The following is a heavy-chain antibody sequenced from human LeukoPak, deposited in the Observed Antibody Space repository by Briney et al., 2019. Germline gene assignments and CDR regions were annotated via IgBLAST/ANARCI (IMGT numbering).Heavy chain of an antibody. J-gene: IGHJ1*01. CDR2: ISYDGSTK. V-gene: IGHV3-30*18. D-gene: IGHD6-13*01. CDR1: GFTFSSHG. CDR3: SKESGSWSYGAYFPN. Sequence: GGSLRLSCAASGFTFSSHGMQWVRQAPGKGLEWVAVISYDGSTKYYADSVKGRFTISRDNSKSTLYLQMNSLRAEDTAVYYCSKESGSWSYGAYFPNWGQGTLVTVSS.